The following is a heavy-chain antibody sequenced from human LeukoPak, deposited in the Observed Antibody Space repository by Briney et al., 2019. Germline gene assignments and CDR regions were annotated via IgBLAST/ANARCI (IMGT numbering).Heavy chain of an antibody. D-gene: IGHD5-18*01. V-gene: IGHV1-69*05. Sequence: GASVKVSCKASGGTFSSYAISWVRQAPGQGLEWMGGIIPIFGTANYAQKFQGRVTITTDESTSTAYMELSSLRSEDTAVYYCARVREYGRAMAQIFDYWGQGTLVTVSS. J-gene: IGHJ4*02. CDR2: IIPIFGTA. CDR1: GGTFSSYA. CDR3: ARVREYGRAMAQIFDY.